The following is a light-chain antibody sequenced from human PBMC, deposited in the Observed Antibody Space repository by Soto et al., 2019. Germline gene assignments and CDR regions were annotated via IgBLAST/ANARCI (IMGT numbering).Light chain of an antibody. V-gene: IGLV7-46*01. CDR2: DIS. CDR3: FLTYSGSRV. CDR1: TGAVTSGHY. J-gene: IGLJ2*01. Sequence: QAVVTQEPSLTVSPGGTVTLTCGSSTGAVTSGHYPYWFQQKPGQAPRTLIYDISKKHSWTPARFSGSLLGGKAALTLSGAQPEDEAVYYCFLTYSGSRVFGGGTKLTVL.